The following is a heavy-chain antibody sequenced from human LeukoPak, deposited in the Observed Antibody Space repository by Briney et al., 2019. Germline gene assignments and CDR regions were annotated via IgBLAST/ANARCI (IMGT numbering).Heavy chain of an antibody. CDR3: ARIKVPAVIGYFDY. Sequence: ASVKVSCTASGYTFTGYYMHWVRQAPGQGLEWMGWINPNSGGTNYAQKFQGRVTMTRDTSISTAYMELSRLRSDDTAVYYCARIKVPAVIGYFDYWGQGTLVTVSS. D-gene: IGHD2-2*02. CDR1: GYTFTGYY. CDR2: INPNSGGT. J-gene: IGHJ4*02. V-gene: IGHV1-2*02.